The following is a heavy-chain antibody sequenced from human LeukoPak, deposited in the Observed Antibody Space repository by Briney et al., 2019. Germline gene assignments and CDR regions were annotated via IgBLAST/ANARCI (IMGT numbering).Heavy chain of an antibody. CDR1: GGSISRYY. CDR3: GRGLGGSYSSETWFDP. J-gene: IGHJ5*02. V-gene: IGHV4-4*07. D-gene: IGHD1-26*01. Sequence: SETLSLTCTVSGGSISRYYWSWIRQPAGEGLEWIGRIYSSGRTHYSPSLKSRVAISVDTSKNRFSLRLGSVTAGDPAVYFCGRGLGGSYSSETWFDPWGQGNLVTVSA. CDR2: IYSSGRT.